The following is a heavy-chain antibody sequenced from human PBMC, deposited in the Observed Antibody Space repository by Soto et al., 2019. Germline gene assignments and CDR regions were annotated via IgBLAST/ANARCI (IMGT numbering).Heavy chain of an antibody. J-gene: IGHJ3*02. Sequence: KDPRFRYTCSSRRSLQQSPRQGLEWMGWINPNSGGTNYAQKFQGWVTMTRDTSISTAYMELSRLRSDDTAVYYCALGVGSPEDQNAFDIWGQGTTVTVTS. CDR2: INPNSGGT. CDR1: RFRYTCSS. D-gene: IGHD1-26*01. V-gene: IGHV1-2*04. CDR3: ALGVGSPEDQNAFDI.